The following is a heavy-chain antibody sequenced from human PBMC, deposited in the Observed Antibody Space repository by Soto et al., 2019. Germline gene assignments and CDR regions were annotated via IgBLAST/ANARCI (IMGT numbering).Heavy chain of an antibody. CDR2: IYHSGST. Sequence: QVQLQESGPGLVKPSQTLSLTCTVSGGSISSGGYYWSWIRRHPGTGLEWIGYIYHSGSTSYNPSLKLRVTISVATATDPCSLTLRSVTAGDSAVYYCARQPSTWGHGTGVTVSS. CDR1: GGSISSGGYY. V-gene: IGHV4-31*03. CDR3: ARQPST. J-gene: IGHJ4*01.